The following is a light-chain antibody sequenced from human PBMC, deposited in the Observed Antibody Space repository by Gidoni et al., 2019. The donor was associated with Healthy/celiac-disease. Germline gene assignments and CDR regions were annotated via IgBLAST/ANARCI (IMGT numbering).Light chain of an antibody. CDR1: SSNIGAGYD. CDR3: QSYDSSLSGV. J-gene: IGLJ3*02. V-gene: IGLV1-40*01. Sequence: QSVLTQPPSVSGAPGQRVTIACTGSSSNIGAGYDVHWYQQLPGTAPKLLIYGNSNRPSGVPYRFSVSKSGTSASLAITGLQAEDEADYYCQSYDSSLSGVFGGGTKLTVL. CDR2: GNS.